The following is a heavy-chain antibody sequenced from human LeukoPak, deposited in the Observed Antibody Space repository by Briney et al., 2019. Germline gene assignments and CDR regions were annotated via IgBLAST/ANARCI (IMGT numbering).Heavy chain of an antibody. CDR3: ARAGLQYSHDY. J-gene: IGHJ4*02. D-gene: IGHD5-24*01. V-gene: IGHV3-23*01. CDR1: GFTFSTYA. Sequence: GGSLRLSCAASGFTFSTYAMSWVRQIPGKGLEWVSAISGSDDGTYYADSVKGRFTISRDNSRNTLYLQMNSLRAEDTALYYCARAGLQYSHDYWGQGTLVTVSS. CDR2: ISGSDDGT.